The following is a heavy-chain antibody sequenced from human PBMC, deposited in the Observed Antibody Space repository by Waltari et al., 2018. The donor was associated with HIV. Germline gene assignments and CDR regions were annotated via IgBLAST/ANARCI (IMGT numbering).Heavy chain of an antibody. CDR3: ARGLLYYYDSSGSSY. CDR2: IYHSGST. D-gene: IGHD3-22*01. J-gene: IGHJ4*02. V-gene: IGHV4-38-2*01. CDR1: GYSISSGYY. Sequence: QVQLQESGPGLVKPSETLSLTCAVSGYSISSGYYWGWIRQPPGKGLEWIGSIYHSGSTYYNPSLKSRVTISVDTSKNQFYLKLSSVTAADTAVYYCARGLLYYYDSSGSSYWGQGTLVTVSS.